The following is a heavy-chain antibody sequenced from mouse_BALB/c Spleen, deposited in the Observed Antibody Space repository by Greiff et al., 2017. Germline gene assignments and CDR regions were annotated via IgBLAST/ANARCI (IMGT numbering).Heavy chain of an antibody. CDR1: GFTFSDYY. J-gene: IGHJ2*01. CDR2: ISDGGSYT. CDR3: ARASYGNYFDY. Sequence: EVMLVESGGGLVKPGGSLKLSCAASGFTFSDYYMYWVRQTPEKRLEWVATISDGGSYTYYPDSVKGRFTISRDNAKNNLYLQMSSLKSEDTAMYYCARASYGNYFDYWGQGTTLTVSS. V-gene: IGHV5-4*02. D-gene: IGHD2-10*01.